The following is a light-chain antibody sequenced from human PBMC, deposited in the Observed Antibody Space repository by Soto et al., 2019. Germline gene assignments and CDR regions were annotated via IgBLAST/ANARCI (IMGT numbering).Light chain of an antibody. Sequence: DIVLTQSPATRSLSPGKRAILSCRASQSVRSYLAWYQQKPGQAPRLLIYDASNRATGIPARFSGSGSGTDFTLTISSLEPEDFAVYYCQQRSIWPLTFGGGTKVDIK. J-gene: IGKJ4*01. CDR2: DAS. CDR1: QSVRSY. CDR3: QQRSIWPLT. V-gene: IGKV3-11*01.